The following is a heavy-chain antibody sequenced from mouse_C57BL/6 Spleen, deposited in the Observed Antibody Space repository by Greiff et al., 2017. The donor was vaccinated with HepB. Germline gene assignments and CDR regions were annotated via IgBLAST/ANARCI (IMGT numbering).Heavy chain of an antibody. CDR2: IDPENGDT. CDR1: GFNIKDDY. Sequence: DVKLQESGAELVRPGASVKLSCTASGFNIKDDYMHWVKQRPEQGLEWIGWIDPENGDTEYASKFQGKATITADTSSNTAYLQLSSLTSEDTAVYYCTTGRGYGSSYLYYFDYWGQGTTLTVSS. J-gene: IGHJ2*01. CDR3: TTGRGYGSSYLYYFDY. D-gene: IGHD1-1*01. V-gene: IGHV14-4*01.